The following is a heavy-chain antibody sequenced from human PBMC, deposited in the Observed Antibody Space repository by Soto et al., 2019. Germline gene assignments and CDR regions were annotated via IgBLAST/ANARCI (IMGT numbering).Heavy chain of an antibody. CDR1: GGSISSYY. J-gene: IGHJ6*03. CDR2: TYYSGST. CDR3: ARGSVVVPAAISNYYYYYYMDV. D-gene: IGHD2-2*02. Sequence: SETLSLTCTVSGGSISSYYWSWIRQPPGKGLEWIGYTYYSGSTNYNPSLKSRVTISVDTSKNQFSLKLSSVTAADTAVYYCARGSVVVPAAISNYYYYYYMDVWGKGTTVTVSS. V-gene: IGHV4-59*01.